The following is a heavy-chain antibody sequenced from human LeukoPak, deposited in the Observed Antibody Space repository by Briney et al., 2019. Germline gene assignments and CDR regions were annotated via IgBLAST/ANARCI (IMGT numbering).Heavy chain of an antibody. J-gene: IGHJ4*02. D-gene: IGHD2-8*01. CDR3: SRENGAFSPFGY. CDR2: IYYRGST. CDR1: GGSVTSDY. Sequence: SETLSLTCSVSGGSVTSDYWSWVRQSPGKGLEWIGYIYYRGSTNYNPSLKSRATISVDTSKNQLSLNLTSVTAADTAVYYCSRENGAFSPFGYWGQGTLVTVLS. V-gene: IGHV4-59*02.